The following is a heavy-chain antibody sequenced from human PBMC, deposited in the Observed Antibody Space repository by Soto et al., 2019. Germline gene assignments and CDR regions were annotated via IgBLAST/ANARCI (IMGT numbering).Heavy chain of an antibody. CDR2: IYYSGST. Sequence: SETLSLTCTVSGGSISSSSYYWGWIRQPPGKGLEWIGSIYYSGSTYYNPSLKSRVTISVDTSKNQFSLKLSSVTASDTAMYYCAKGVGSGSLYKYYFDSWGQGTLVTVSS. CDR1: GGSISSSSYY. V-gene: IGHV4-39*07. CDR3: AKGVGSGSLYKYYFDS. J-gene: IGHJ4*02. D-gene: IGHD3-10*01.